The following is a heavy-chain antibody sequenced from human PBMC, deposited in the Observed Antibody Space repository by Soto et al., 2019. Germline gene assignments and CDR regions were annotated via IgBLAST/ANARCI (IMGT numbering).Heavy chain of an antibody. CDR3: ARDPGSRGNYYFDY. CDR2: ISSGSSYI. Sequence: EVQLVESGGGLVKPGGSLRLSCAASGFTFSTYSMNWVRQAPGKGLEWVSSISSGSSYISYADSVKGRFTISRDNAKNSLSLRMNSLRADDTAVYYCARDPGSRGNYYFDYWGQGTLVTVSS. D-gene: IGHD6-19*01. V-gene: IGHV3-21*01. CDR1: GFTFSTYS. J-gene: IGHJ4*02.